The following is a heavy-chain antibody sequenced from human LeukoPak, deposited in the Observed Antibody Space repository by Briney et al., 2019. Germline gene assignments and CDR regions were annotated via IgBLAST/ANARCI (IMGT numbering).Heavy chain of an antibody. CDR2: IIPLFGTA. V-gene: IGHV1-69*06. Sequence: SVKVSCKASGYTFTSYGISWVRQAPGQGLEWMGGIIPLFGTADYAQKFQGRVTITADKSTSTAYMELSSLRSEDTAVYYCASATLRCSGGSCYEMDVWGKGTTVTVSS. CDR1: GYTFTSYG. CDR3: ASATLRCSGGSCYEMDV. J-gene: IGHJ6*04. D-gene: IGHD2-15*01.